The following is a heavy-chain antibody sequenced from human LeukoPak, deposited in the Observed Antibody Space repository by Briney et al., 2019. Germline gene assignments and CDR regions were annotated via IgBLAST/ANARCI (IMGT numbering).Heavy chain of an antibody. Sequence: SETLSLTCTVSGGSISSFYWSWIRQPPGKGLEWIGYIYYSGSTNYNPSLKSRVTISVDTSKNQFSLKLSSVTAADTAVYYCARAVGATTGQFDYWGQGTLVTVSS. CDR3: ARAVGATTGQFDY. V-gene: IGHV4-59*01. CDR2: IYYSGST. J-gene: IGHJ4*02. CDR1: GGSISSFY. D-gene: IGHD1-26*01.